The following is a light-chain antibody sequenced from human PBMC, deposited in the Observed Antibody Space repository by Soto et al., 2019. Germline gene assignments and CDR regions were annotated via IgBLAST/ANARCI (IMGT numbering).Light chain of an antibody. J-gene: IGKJ1*01. Sequence: DIQMTQSPSTLSASVGDRVTITCRASQSMSTWLAWYQHKPGKAPKLLIYKASSLESGVPSRFSGSGAGTEFTLTISSVQPDDFAAYYCQQYSTYSRTFGQGTKVEIK. CDR2: KAS. V-gene: IGKV1-5*03. CDR3: QQYSTYSRT. CDR1: QSMSTW.